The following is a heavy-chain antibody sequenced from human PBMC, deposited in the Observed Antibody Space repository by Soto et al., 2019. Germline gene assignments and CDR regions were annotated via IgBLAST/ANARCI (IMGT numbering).Heavy chain of an antibody. D-gene: IGHD6-13*01. CDR1: GGTFSSYA. CDR3: ARRDIAAPGSDY. J-gene: IGHJ4*02. Sequence: SVKVSCKASGGTFSSYAISWVRQAPGQGLEWMGGIIPIFGTANYAQEFQGRVTITADESTSTAYMELSSLRSEDTAVYYCARRDIAAPGSDYWGQGTLVTVSS. CDR2: IIPIFGTA. V-gene: IGHV1-69*13.